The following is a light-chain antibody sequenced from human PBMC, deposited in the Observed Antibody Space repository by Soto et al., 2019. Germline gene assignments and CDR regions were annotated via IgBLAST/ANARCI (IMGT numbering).Light chain of an antibody. CDR2: DVS. J-gene: IGLJ1*01. CDR1: SSDVGGYNY. Sequence: QSALTQPRSVSGSPGQSVTISCTGTSSDVGGYNYVSWYQQHPGKATKLMIYDVSKRPSGVPDRFSGSKSGNTASLTISGLQAEDEADYYCCSYAGSYTLGVFGTGTKLTVL. CDR3: CSYAGSYTLGV. V-gene: IGLV2-11*01.